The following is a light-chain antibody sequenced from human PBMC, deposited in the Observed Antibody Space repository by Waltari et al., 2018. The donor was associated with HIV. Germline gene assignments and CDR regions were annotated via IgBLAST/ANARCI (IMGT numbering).Light chain of an antibody. V-gene: IGKV3-11*01. CDR1: QSVSSY. CDR3: QQRSNWPPT. Sequence: EIVLTQSPATLSLSPGERATLSCRASQSVSSYLAWSQQKPCQSPRLLIYDASKRATGIPARFRGSGSGTDFTLTISSLEPEDFAVYYCQQRSNWPPTFGGGTKVEIK. CDR2: DAS. J-gene: IGKJ4*01.